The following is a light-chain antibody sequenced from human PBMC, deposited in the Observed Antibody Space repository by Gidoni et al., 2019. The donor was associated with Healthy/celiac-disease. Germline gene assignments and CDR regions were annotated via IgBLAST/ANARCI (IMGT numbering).Light chain of an antibody. CDR1: QSVLYSSNNKNY. J-gene: IGKJ1*01. CDR2: WAS. Sequence: DIVMTQSPDSLAVSLGERATINCKSSQSVLYSSNNKNYLAWYQQKPGQPPKLLIYWASTRESGVPDRSSGSGSGTDFTVTISSLQAEDVAVYYCQQYYSSPPTFGQGTKVEIK. CDR3: QQYYSSPPT. V-gene: IGKV4-1*01.